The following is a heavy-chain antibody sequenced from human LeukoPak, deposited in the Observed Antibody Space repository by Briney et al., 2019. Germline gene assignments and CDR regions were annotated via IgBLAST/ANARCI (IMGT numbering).Heavy chain of an antibody. CDR1: GGSFSGYY. CDR3: ARGYIPSRNYDFWSGYYKPPFFDY. D-gene: IGHD3-3*01. V-gene: IGHV4-34*01. J-gene: IGHJ4*02. Sequence: SETLSLTCAVYGGSFSGYYWSWIRQPPGKGLEWIGEIHYSGSTNYNPTLKSRVNISVDTSKNKFSLKLSSVTAADTAVYYCARGYIPSRNYDFWSGYYKPPFFDYWGQGTLVTVSS. CDR2: IHYSGST.